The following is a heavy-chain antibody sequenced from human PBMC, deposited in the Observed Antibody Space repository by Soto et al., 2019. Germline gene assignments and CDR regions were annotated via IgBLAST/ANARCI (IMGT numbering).Heavy chain of an antibody. CDR1: GFTFSSYA. CDR3: AKDLDPNTVTTF. CDR2: ISGSGGST. V-gene: IGHV3-23*01. Sequence: PGGSLRLSCAASGFTFSSYAMCWVRQAPGQGLEWVSAISGSGGSTYYADSVKGRFTISRDNSKNTPYLQMNSLRAGDTAVYYCAKDLDPNTVTTFWGQGTVVSVS. D-gene: IGHD4-4*01. J-gene: IGHJ4*02.